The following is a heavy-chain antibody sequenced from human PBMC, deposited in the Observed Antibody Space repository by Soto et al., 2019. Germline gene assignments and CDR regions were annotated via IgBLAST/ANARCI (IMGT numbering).Heavy chain of an antibody. CDR2: IWSDGSNK. J-gene: IGHJ4*02. Sequence: GGSLRLSCVASGFTFSTYVMHWVRQAPGKEPEWVAAIWSDGSNKYYGKSVKGRSTISRDNSKNTLYLQMNSLRAEDTAVYYCAKDKGTYSSSSTDYWGQGTLVTVSS. CDR1: GFTFSTYV. CDR3: AKDKGTYSSSSTDY. V-gene: IGHV3-33*06. D-gene: IGHD6-6*01.